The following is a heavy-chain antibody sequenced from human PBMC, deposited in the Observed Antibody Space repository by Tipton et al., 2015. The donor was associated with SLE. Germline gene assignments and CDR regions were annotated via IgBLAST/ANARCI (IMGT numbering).Heavy chain of an antibody. Sequence: LRLSCTVSGGSISSSSYYWGWIRQPPGKGLEWIGSIYYSGSTYYNPSLKSRVTISVDTSKNQFSLKLSSVTAADTAVYYCARRYYDFWSGYYPFDYWSQGTLVTVSS. CDR3: ARRYYDFWSGYYPFDY. V-gene: IGHV4-39*07. CDR1: GGSISSSSYY. D-gene: IGHD3-3*01. J-gene: IGHJ4*02. CDR2: IYYSGST.